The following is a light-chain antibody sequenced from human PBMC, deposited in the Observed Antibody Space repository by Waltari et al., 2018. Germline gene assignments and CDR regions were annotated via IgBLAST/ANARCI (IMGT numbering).Light chain of an antibody. J-gene: IGLJ3*02. V-gene: IGLV3-21*02. CDR1: NIAGRS. CDR2: LDS. Sequence: SSVLTPASPVSVAPGQTATATSGGDNIAGRSVHWYQQRPGRAPVLVVYLDSERPSGIPERFSGSKSGNAATLTISRVEARDEADYYCHVWDGKTVMFGGGTKLTVL. CDR3: HVWDGKTVM.